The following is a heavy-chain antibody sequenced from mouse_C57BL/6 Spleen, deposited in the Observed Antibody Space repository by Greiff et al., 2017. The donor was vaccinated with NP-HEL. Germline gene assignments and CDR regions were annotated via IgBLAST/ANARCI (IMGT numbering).Heavy chain of an antibody. D-gene: IGHD1-1*02. J-gene: IGHJ4*01. CDR2: IYPGDGDT. CDR3: ARPNYDYYAMDY. V-gene: IGHV1-80*01. Sequence: VKLMESGAELVKPGASVKISCKASGYAFSSYWMNWVKQRPGKGLEWIGQIYPGDGDTNYNGKFKGKATLTADKSSSTAYMQLSSLTSEDSAVYFCARPNYDYYAMDYWGQGTSVTVSS. CDR1: GYAFSSYW.